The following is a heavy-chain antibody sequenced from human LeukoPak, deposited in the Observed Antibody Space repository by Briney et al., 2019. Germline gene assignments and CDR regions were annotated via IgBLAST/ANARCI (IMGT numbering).Heavy chain of an antibody. CDR1: GGSFSGYY. J-gene: IGHJ4*02. V-gene: IGHV4-34*01. CDR2: INHSGST. CDR3: ARGRSGGSCYSN. Sequence: SETLSLTCAVYGGSFSGYYWSWIRQPPGKGLEWIGEINHSGSTNYNPSLKSRVTISVDTSKNQLSLKLSSVTAADTAVYYCARGRSGGSCYSNWGQGTLVTVSS. D-gene: IGHD2-15*01.